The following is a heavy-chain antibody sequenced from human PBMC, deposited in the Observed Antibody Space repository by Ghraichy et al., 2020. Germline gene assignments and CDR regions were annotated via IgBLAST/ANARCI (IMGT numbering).Heavy chain of an antibody. J-gene: IGHJ3*02. V-gene: IGHV1-8*01. CDR3: ARGGPEYYDILTGYRRDDAFDI. CDR2: MNPNSGNT. D-gene: IGHD3-9*01. Sequence: ASVKVSCKASGYTFTSYDINWVRQATGQGLEWMGWMNPNSGNTGYAQKFQGRVTMTRNTSISTAYMELSSLRSEDTAVYYCARGGPEYYDILTGYRRDDAFDIWGQGTMVTVSS. CDR1: GYTFTSYD.